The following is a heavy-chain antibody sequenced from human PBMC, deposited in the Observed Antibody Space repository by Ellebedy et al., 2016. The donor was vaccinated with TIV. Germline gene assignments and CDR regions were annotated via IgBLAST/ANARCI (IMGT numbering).Heavy chain of an antibody. CDR3: ARNSGSLVSGMDV. D-gene: IGHD1-26*01. CDR1: GYTFTGYY. J-gene: IGHJ6*02. CDR2: INPNSGGT. V-gene: IGHV1-2*04. Sequence: ASVKVSXKASGYTFTGYYMHWVRQAPGQGLEWMGWINPNSGGTNYAQKFQGWVTMTRDTSASTAYMELSSLRSEDTAVYYCARNSGSLVSGMDVWGQGTTVTVSS.